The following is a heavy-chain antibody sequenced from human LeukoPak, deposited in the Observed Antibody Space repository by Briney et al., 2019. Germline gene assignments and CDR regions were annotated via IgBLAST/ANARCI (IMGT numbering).Heavy chain of an antibody. CDR1: GHSCSAFY. Sequence: ASVKVSCKASGHSCSAFYRHWVRQAPGQGLEWMGRIDRQRGDTKYTQKFRGRVTMTRDTSISTAYLELTRLTSDDTAMYYCPTFTVSLNAFHLWGQGTMVTIPS. V-gene: IGHV1-2*06. CDR3: PTFTVSLNAFHL. CDR2: IDRQRGDT. J-gene: IGHJ3*01. D-gene: IGHD4-17*01.